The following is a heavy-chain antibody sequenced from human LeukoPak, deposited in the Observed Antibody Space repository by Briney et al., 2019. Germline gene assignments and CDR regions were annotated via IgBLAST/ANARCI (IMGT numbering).Heavy chain of an antibody. CDR2: ISYSGST. CDR3: ARVDRHLGIRHFFDY. CDR1: GGSISNSRYY. J-gene: IGHJ4*02. Sequence: SETLSLTCTVSGGSISNSRYYWGWIRQPPGKGLEWIGSISYSGSTYSNPSLKSRVAMSLDTSKNQFSLRLSSLTSADTAMYYCARVDRHLGIRHFFDYWGQGTLVTVSS. V-gene: IGHV4-39*07. D-gene: IGHD7-27*01.